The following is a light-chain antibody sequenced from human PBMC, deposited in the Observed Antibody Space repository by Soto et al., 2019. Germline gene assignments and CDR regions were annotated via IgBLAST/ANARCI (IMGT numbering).Light chain of an antibody. J-gene: IGKJ4*01. CDR1: QSINSW. V-gene: IGKV1-5*03. CDR3: QQYNLYPLT. Sequence: DIQMTQSPSTLFASVGDRVTITCRASQSINSWLAWYQLQPGKAPKLLIYRASNLQSGVPSRFSGSESGTEFTLTIDSLQPADFATYYCQQYNLYPLTFGGGTKVEI. CDR2: RAS.